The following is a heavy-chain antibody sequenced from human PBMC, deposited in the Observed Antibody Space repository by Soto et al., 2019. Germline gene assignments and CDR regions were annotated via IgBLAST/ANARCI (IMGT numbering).Heavy chain of an antibody. Sequence: TGGSLRLSCAASGFTFSSYGMHWVRQAPGKGLEWVAVISYDGSNKYYADSVKGRFTISRDNSKNTLYLQMNSLRAEDTAVYYCAKSMVRGVIIPTDLYYYYGMDVWGQGTTVTVSS. V-gene: IGHV3-30*18. CDR3: AKSMVRGVIIPTDLYYYYGMDV. CDR2: ISYDGSNK. CDR1: GFTFSSYG. J-gene: IGHJ6*02. D-gene: IGHD3-10*01.